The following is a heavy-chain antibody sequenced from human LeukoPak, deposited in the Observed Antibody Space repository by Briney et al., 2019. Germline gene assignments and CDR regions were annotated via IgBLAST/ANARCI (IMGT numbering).Heavy chain of an antibody. D-gene: IGHD4-17*01. CDR1: GFTFSSYA. Sequence: GGSLRLSCAASGFTFSSYAMSWVRQAPGKGLEWVSAISGSGGSTSYAGSVKGRLTISRDNSKNTLYLQMNSLRAEDTAVYYCAKDREGDYVAISDYWGQGTLVTVSS. J-gene: IGHJ4*02. CDR2: ISGSGGST. V-gene: IGHV3-23*01. CDR3: AKDREGDYVAISDY.